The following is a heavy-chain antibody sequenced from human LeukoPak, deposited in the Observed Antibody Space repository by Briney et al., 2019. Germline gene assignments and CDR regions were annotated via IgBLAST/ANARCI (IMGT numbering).Heavy chain of an antibody. J-gene: IGHJ5*02. CDR1: GGSISSSSYY. V-gene: IGHV4-39*07. D-gene: IGHD2-2*03. CDR3: AMDSPGRSWFDP. CDR2: INHSGST. Sequence: SETLSLTCTVSGGSISSSSYYWSWIRQPPGKGLEWIGEINHSGSTNYNPSLKSRVTISVDTSKNQFSLKLSSVTAADTAVYYCAMDSPGRSWFDPWGQGTLVTVSS.